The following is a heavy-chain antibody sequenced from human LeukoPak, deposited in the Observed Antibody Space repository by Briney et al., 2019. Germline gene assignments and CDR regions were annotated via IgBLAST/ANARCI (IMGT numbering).Heavy chain of an antibody. CDR1: GGTFSSYA. CDR3: ARQVAVAGTEYYFDY. V-gene: IGHV1-69*04. J-gene: IGHJ4*02. Sequence: ASVKVSCKASGGTFSSYAISWARQAPGQGLEWMGRIIPILGIANYAQKFQGRVTITADKSTSTAYMELSSLRSEDTAVYYCARQVAVAGTEYYFDYWGQGTLVTVSS. CDR2: IIPILGIA. D-gene: IGHD6-19*01.